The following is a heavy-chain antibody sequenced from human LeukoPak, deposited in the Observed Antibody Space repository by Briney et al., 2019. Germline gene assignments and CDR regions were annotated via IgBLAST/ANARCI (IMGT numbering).Heavy chain of an antibody. Sequence: PGGSLRLSCAASGFTFSNSAMTWVRQTPGKGLEWVSAINGSGGSTYYADSVKGRFTISRDNSKNTLSLQMNSLRAEDTAVYYCAKEGKTRNWNYYQAKSVYWGQGTLVTVSS. J-gene: IGHJ4*02. CDR1: GFTFSNSA. V-gene: IGHV3-23*01. D-gene: IGHD1-7*01. CDR2: INGSGGST. CDR3: AKEGKTRNWNYYQAKSVY.